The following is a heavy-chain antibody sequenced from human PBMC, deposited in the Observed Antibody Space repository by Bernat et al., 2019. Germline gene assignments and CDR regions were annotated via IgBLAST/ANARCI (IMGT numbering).Heavy chain of an antibody. V-gene: IGHV3-48*04. CDR3: ARGTSTSAPYMDV. CDR1: GFTLRSYS. CDR2: ISISSDTI. Sequence: EVQLVESGGGLVEPGGSLRLSCGASGFTLRSYSMNWVRQAPGKGLEWVSYISISSDTIHYADSVKGRFTISRDNAKNSLYLQMNSLRAEDTAVYYCARGTSTSAPYMDVWGKGTTVTVSS. J-gene: IGHJ6*03.